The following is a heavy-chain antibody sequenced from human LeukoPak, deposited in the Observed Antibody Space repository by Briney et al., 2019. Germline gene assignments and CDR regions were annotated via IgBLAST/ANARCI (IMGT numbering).Heavy chain of an antibody. CDR1: GFTFSIYC. J-gene: IGHJ4*02. CDR2: ISYDGSNK. V-gene: IGHV3-30*18. D-gene: IGHD3-22*01. Sequence: GGSLRLSCTASGFTFSIYCMHWVRQAPGKGLEWVAVISYDGSNKYYADSVKGRFTISRDNSKNTLYLQMNSLRAEDTAVYYCAKGPDSSGYYYYVDYWGRGTLVTVSS. CDR3: AKGPDSSGYYYYVDY.